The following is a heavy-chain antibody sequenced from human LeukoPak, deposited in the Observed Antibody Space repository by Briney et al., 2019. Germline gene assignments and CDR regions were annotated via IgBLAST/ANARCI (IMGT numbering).Heavy chain of an antibody. CDR1: GFTFSSHA. V-gene: IGHV3-30*04. CDR3: AKGKRFRYFDNTKYYFDN. D-gene: IGHD3-9*01. J-gene: IGHJ4*02. CDR2: IPSDGSYK. Sequence: GGSLRLSCAASGFTFSSHALHWVRQAPGKGLEWVAVIPSDGSYKYYADSVKGRFTISRDNSKNTLYLQMNSLRAEDTAVYHCAKGKRFRYFDNTKYYFDNWGQGTLVTVSS.